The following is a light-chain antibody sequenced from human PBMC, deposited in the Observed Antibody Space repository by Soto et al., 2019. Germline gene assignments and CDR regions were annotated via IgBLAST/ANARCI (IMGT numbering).Light chain of an antibody. Sequence: LTQPHSVSESPGKTVTISCTRSSGSIASHYVQWFQQRPGSAPATVIFEDNQRPSGVPDRFSGSIDSSSNSASLTISGLKTEDEADYYCQSYDSTNQGVFGGGTKLTVL. CDR3: QSYDSTNQGV. V-gene: IGLV6-57*04. J-gene: IGLJ2*01. CDR2: EDN. CDR1: SGSIASHY.